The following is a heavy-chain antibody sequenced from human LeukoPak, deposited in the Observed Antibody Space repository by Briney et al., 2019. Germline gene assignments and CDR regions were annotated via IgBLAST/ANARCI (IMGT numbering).Heavy chain of an antibody. CDR1: GGSISSSSYY. J-gene: IGHJ4*02. Sequence: SETLSLTCTVSGGSISSSSYYWGWIRQPPGKGLEWIGSIYYSGSTYYNPSLKSRVTISVDTSKSQFSLKLSSVTAADTAVYYCARLGYSSGWYYYFDYWGQGTLVTVSS. D-gene: IGHD6-19*01. V-gene: IGHV4-39*01. CDR3: ARLGYSSGWYYYFDY. CDR2: IYYSGST.